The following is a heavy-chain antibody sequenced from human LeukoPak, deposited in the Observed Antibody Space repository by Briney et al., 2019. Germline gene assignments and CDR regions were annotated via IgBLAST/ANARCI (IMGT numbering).Heavy chain of an antibody. D-gene: IGHD1-26*01. J-gene: IGHJ4*02. CDR1: GGTFSSYA. CDR2: ISAYDGNT. V-gene: IGHV1-18*01. CDR3: ARDPPIVGATPGFDY. Sequence: ASVKVSCKASGGTFSSYAISWVRQAPGQGLEWMGWISAYDGNTNYAQKLQGRVTMTTDTSTSTAYMELRSLRSDDTAVYYCARDPPIVGATPGFDYWGQGTLVTVSS.